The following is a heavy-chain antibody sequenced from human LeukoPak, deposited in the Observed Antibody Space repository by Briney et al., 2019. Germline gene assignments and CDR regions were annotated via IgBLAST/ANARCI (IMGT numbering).Heavy chain of an antibody. CDR1: GGSISSYY. CDR2: IYYSGST. CDR3: ARVHSSSWLNAFDI. D-gene: IGHD6-13*01. V-gene: IGHV4-59*01. Sequence: SETLSLTCTVSGGSISSYYWSWIRQPPGKGLEWIGYIYYSGSTNYNPSLKSRVTISVDTSKNQFSLKLSSVTAADTAVYYCARVHSSSWLNAFDIWGQGTMVTVSS. J-gene: IGHJ3*02.